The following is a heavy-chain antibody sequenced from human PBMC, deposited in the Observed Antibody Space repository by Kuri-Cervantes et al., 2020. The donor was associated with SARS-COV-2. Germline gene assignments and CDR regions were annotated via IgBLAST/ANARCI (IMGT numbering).Heavy chain of an antibody. V-gene: IGHV5-10-1*01. J-gene: IGHJ6*02. CDR1: GYSFTRYW. Sequence: GGFLRLSRKGSGYSFTRYWNSWVRQMPGKGLEWVGSIDPSDSYTNYSPSFQGHVTISADKSISTAYLQWSSLKASDTAMYYCARHLPNPYYSSGWIFYGMDVWGQGTTVTVSS. CDR2: IDPSDSYT. CDR3: ARHLPNPYYSSGWIFYGMDV. D-gene: IGHD6-19*01.